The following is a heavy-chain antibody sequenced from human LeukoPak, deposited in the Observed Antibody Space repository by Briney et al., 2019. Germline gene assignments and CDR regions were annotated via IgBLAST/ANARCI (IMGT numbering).Heavy chain of an antibody. Sequence: SETLSLTCTVPGGSISSYYWSWIRQPPGKGLEWIGYIYATGSTNYNPSLKSRVTISVDTSKNQFSLNLRSVTAADTAVYYCARHGSVRSPLGPWGQGTLATVSS. V-gene: IGHV4-4*09. J-gene: IGHJ5*02. CDR2: IYATGST. D-gene: IGHD3-10*01. CDR3: ARHGSVRSPLGP. CDR1: GGSISSYY.